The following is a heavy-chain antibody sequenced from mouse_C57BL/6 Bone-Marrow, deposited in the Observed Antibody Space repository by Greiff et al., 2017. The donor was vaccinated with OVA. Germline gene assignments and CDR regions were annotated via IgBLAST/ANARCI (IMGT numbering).Heavy chain of an antibody. Sequence: EVHLVESGGGLVKPGGSLKLSCAASGFTFSSYAMSWVRQTPEKRLEWVATISDGGSYTYYPDNVKGRFTISRDNAKNNLYLQMSHLKSEDTAMYYCARDRALITTDWYFDVWGTGTTVTVSS. CDR1: GFTFSSYA. D-gene: IGHD1-1*01. J-gene: IGHJ1*03. CDR2: ISDGGSYT. CDR3: ARDRALITTDWYFDV. V-gene: IGHV5-4*01.